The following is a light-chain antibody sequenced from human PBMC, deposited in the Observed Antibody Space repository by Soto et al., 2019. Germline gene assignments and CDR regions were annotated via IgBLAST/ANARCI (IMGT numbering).Light chain of an antibody. J-gene: IGLJ2*01. CDR2: DDN. CDR1: NIGSKS. V-gene: IGLV3-21*02. Sequence: SYELTQPPSVSVAPGQTARITCGGNNIGSKSVHWYQQKPGQAPVLVVYDDNDRPSGIPERFSGSDSGNTATLTISRVEAEDEADYYCQVWHSGVDWVFGGGTKVTVL. CDR3: QVWHSGVDWV.